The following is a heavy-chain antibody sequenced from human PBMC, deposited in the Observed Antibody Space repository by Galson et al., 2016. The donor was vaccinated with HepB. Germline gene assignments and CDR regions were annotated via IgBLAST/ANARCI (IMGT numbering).Heavy chain of an antibody. V-gene: IGHV5-10-1*01. D-gene: IGHD6-13*01. Sequence: QSGAEVKKPGESLRISCKATGYKFTSHWINWVRQMPGKGLEWMGRIDPSDSYTNYSTSFQGHVTISFDKSISTAYLQWRSLKASDTAIYYCAKSLGIAEYNWSDPWGQGTLVVVSS. CDR3: AKSLGIAEYNWSDP. J-gene: IGHJ5*02. CDR1: GYKFTSHW. CDR2: IDPSDSYT.